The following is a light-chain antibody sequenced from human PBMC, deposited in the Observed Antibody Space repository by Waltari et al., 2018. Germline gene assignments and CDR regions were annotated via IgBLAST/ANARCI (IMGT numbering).Light chain of an antibody. J-gene: IGLJ2*01. CDR3: AAWDDSLNGRWV. V-gene: IGLV1-44*01. CDR2: RND. Sequence: QSVLTQPPSESGTPGPRVTISCSGSSSNIGNNVVNWYQQVPGTTPKLLLYRNDERPSWVPDRISGSKSGTSASLAISGLQSEDEAHYYCAAWDDSLNGRWVFGGGTKLTVL. CDR1: SSNIGNNV.